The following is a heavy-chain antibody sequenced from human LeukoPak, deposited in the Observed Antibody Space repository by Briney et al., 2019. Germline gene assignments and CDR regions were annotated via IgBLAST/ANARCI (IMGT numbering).Heavy chain of an antibody. J-gene: IGHJ6*03. CDR1: GYTFTRYD. V-gene: IGHV1-8*03. D-gene: IGHD2-2*01. CDR3: ARRPIVVVPAAIKPPYYYYYMDV. Sequence: ASVKVSCKASGYTFTRYDINWVRQATGQGLEWMGWMNPNSGNTGYAQKFQGRVTITRNTSISTAYMELSSLRSEDTAVYYCARRPIVVVPAAIKPPYYYYYMDVWGKGTTVTVSS. CDR2: MNPNSGNT.